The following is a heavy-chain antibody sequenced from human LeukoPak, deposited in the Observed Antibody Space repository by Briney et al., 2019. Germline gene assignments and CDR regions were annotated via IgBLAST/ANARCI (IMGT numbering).Heavy chain of an antibody. CDR2: ISSSSTYI. CDR1: GXTFSXYT. D-gene: IGHD1-26*01. V-gene: IGHV3-21*01. Sequence: XGSXXLSXXTSGXTFSXYTMNWXXXXPGXXXXXXSSISSSSTYIYYAESVKGRFTISRDDAKNSLYLQMNSLRAEDTAVYYCARGPQLHDAFDIWGQGTMVTVSS. CDR3: ARGPQLHDAFDI. J-gene: IGHJ3*02.